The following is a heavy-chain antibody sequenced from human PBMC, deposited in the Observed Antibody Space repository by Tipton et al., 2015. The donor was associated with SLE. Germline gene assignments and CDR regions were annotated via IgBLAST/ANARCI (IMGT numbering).Heavy chain of an antibody. CDR2: IYNSGIT. CDR1: GDSFSSGSSS. D-gene: IGHD1-14*01. Sequence: TLSLTCTVSGDSFSSGSSSWNWVRQPAGKGLEWIGLIYNSGITNYNPSLQSRVTLSVDMSKNQFSLKLSSVTAADTAVYYCARTNRLPYRVYFDSWGQGTLVTVSS. V-gene: IGHV4-61*02. J-gene: IGHJ4*02. CDR3: ARTNRLPYRVYFDS.